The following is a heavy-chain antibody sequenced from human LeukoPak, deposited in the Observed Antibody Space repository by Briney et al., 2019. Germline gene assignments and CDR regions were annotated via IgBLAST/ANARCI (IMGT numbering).Heavy chain of an antibody. V-gene: IGHV3-23*01. CDR3: AKDPRLVRGVIVDY. Sequence: GGSLRLSCVASGFTFSSYAMSWVRQAPGKGLEWVSAISGSGDTTHYADSVKGRFIISRDNSKNTLYLQMSSLRAEDTAVYYCAKDPRLVRGVIVDYWGQGTLVIVSS. D-gene: IGHD3-10*01. CDR1: GFTFSSYA. CDR2: ISGSGDTT. J-gene: IGHJ4*02.